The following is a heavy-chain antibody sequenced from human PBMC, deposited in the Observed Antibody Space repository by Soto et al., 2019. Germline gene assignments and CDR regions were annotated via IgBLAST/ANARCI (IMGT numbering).Heavy chain of an antibody. CDR2: IYYSGST. CDR1: GGSISSYY. CDR3: ARLNWYFDL. V-gene: IGHV4-59*08. J-gene: IGHJ2*01. Sequence: QVQLQESGPGLVKPSETLSLTCTVSGGSISSYYWSWIRQPPGKGLEWIGYIYYSGSTHYNPSPKGLVTRSVATSKNPFALTLGSVTAADTAVYYCARLNWYFDLWGRGALVTVSS.